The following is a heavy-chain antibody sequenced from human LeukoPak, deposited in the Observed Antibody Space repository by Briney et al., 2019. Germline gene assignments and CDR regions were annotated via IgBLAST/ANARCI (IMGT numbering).Heavy chain of an antibody. CDR1: GFTFSSCT. CDR2: ISSSSSYI. J-gene: IGHJ4*02. Sequence: PGGSLRLPCAASGFTFSSCTMNWVRQAPGKGLEWVSSISSSSSYIYYADSVKGRFTISRDNAKNSLYLQMNSLRAEDTAVYYCAREGAHFQGGFDYWGQGTLVTVSS. D-gene: IGHD3-16*01. CDR3: AREGAHFQGGFDY. V-gene: IGHV3-21*01.